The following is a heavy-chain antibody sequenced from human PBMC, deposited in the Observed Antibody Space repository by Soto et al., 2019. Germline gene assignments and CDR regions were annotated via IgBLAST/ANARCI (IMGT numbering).Heavy chain of an antibody. CDR1: GYTFTSYD. V-gene: IGHV1-8*01. D-gene: IGHD4-4*01. CDR3: ARGYSNHNWCDP. Sequence: ASVKVSCKASGYTFTSYDINWVRQATGQGLEWMGWMNPNRGNTGYAQKFQGRVTMTRNTSISTAYMELSSLRSEDTAVYYCARGYSNHNWCDPWGRGTLVTVSS. CDR2: MNPNRGNT. J-gene: IGHJ5*02.